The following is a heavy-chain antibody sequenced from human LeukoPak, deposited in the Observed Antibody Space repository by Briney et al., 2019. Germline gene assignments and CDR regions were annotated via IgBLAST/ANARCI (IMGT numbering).Heavy chain of an antibody. Sequence: GGSLRLSCAASGFTFSSYAMHWVRQAPGKGLEWVAVISYDGSNKYYADSVKGRFTISRDNSKNTLYLQMNSLRAEDTAVYYCAREGSSSLYYYYYMDVWGKGTTVTVSS. J-gene: IGHJ6*03. CDR1: GFTFSSYA. V-gene: IGHV3-30-3*01. CDR3: AREGSSSLYYYYYMDV. CDR2: ISYDGSNK. D-gene: IGHD6-13*01.